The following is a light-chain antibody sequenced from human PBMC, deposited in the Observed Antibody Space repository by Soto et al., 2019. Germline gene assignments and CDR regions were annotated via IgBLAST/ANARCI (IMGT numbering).Light chain of an antibody. V-gene: IGKV3-15*01. CDR2: DAS. CDR3: QQYNNSPWT. Sequence: EIVLTPSPATLSLSPGERATLSCRASQSVSDNLAWYQQKPGQAPRLLIYDASTRATGVPARFGGSGSGTEFTLTITSLQAEDFAVYFCQQYNNSPWTFGQGTKVEIK. J-gene: IGKJ1*01. CDR1: QSVSDN.